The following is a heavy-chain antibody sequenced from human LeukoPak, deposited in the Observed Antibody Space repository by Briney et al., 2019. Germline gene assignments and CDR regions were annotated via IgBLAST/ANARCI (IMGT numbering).Heavy chain of an antibody. CDR3: ARHFRALRSFDWLIDYYYYMDV. D-gene: IGHD3-9*01. V-gene: IGHV4-39*01. CDR1: GGSISSSSYY. CDR2: IYYSGST. Sequence: PSETLSLTCTVSGGSISSSSYYWGWIRQPPGKGLEWIGSIYYSGSTYYNPSLKSRVTISVDTSKNQFSLKLSSVTAADTAVYYCARHFRALRSFDWLIDYYYYMDVWGKGTTVTISS. J-gene: IGHJ6*03.